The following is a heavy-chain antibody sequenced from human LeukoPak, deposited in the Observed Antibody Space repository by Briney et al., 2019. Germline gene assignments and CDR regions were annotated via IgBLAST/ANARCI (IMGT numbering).Heavy chain of an antibody. D-gene: IGHD5-12*01. CDR1: GGSISSGDYY. V-gene: IGHV4-30-4*01. CDR2: IYYSGST. Sequence: KSSETLSLTCTVSGGSISSGDYYWSWIRQPPGKGLEWIGYIYYSGSTYYNPSLKSRVTISEDTSKNQFSLKLSSVTAADTAVYYCARYSGYGDGYDYWGQGTLVTVSS. J-gene: IGHJ4*02. CDR3: ARYSGYGDGYDY.